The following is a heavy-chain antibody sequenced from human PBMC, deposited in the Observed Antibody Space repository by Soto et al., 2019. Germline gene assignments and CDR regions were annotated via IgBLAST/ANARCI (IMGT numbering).Heavy chain of an antibody. CDR3: ARYFWSGQLPFYFDQ. J-gene: IGHJ4*02. CDR2: ISAYNGNT. D-gene: IGHD3-3*01. CDR1: GYTFNSYG. Sequence: QVLLVQSGAEVKKPGASVKVSCKASGYTFNSYGVSWVRQAPGQGLEWMGWISAYNGNTKYSQNLQGRVTMTIDTTTSSAYMEVRSLRSDDTAIYYCARYFWSGQLPFYFDQWGQGPLVTVSA. V-gene: IGHV1-18*01.